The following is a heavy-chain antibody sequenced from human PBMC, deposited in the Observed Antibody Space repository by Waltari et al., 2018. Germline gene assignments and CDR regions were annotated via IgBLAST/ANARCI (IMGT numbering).Heavy chain of an antibody. CDR2: IYYSGST. J-gene: IGHJ5*02. CDR3: ARSGYYDSSGYYWWFDP. V-gene: IGHV4-39*01. CDR1: GGSISSSNYY. D-gene: IGHD3-22*01. Sequence: QLQLQESGPGLVKPSETLSLTCTVSGGSISSSNYYWGWIRQPPGKGLEWIGSIYYSGSTYYNPSLKSRVTISVETSKNQFYLKLNSVTAADTAVHYCARSGYYDSSGYYWWFDPWGQGTLVTVSS.